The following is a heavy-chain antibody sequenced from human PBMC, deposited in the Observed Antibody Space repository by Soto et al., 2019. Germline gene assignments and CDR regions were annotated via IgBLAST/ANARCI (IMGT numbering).Heavy chain of an antibody. J-gene: IGHJ4*03. V-gene: IGHV4-39*01. CDR1: GGSISSGGYS. CDR3: ERRRSGSYSDF. Sequence: TLSLTCTVSGGSISSGGYSWGWIRQPPGKALEWIGTISYSGSTSYNPSLKSRVTIFIDTSKNQFALNLKSVTAADTAVYYCERRRSGSYSDFWGQGTMVTVSS. CDR2: ISYSGST. D-gene: IGHD6-25*01.